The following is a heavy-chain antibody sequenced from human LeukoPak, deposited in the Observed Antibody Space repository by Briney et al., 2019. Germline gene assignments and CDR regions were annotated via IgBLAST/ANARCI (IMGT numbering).Heavy chain of an antibody. V-gene: IGHV3-48*01. Sequence: PGGSLRLSCAAFGFTFSSYSMNWDRQAPGKGLEWVSYMSSSSTTINYADSVKGRFTISRDNAKNSLYLQMNSLRAEDTAVYYCARGEWALFDYWGQGTLVTVSS. CDR2: MSSSSTTI. J-gene: IGHJ4*02. CDR3: ARGEWALFDY. CDR1: GFTFSSYS. D-gene: IGHD2-8*01.